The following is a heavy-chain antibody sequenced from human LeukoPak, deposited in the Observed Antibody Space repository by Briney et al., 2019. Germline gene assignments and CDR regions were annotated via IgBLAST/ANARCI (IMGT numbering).Heavy chain of an antibody. V-gene: IGHV1-2*02. Sequence: ASVKVSCKSSGYTFTDYYVHWVRQAPGQGLEWMGWINPKSGGTSSAQKFQGRVTMTSDTSINTAYMELSSLTSDDTAVYYCARDHHTSAYYFDPWGQGTLVTVSS. J-gene: IGHJ5*02. D-gene: IGHD1-26*01. CDR1: GYTFTDYY. CDR2: INPKSGGT. CDR3: ARDHHTSAYYFDP.